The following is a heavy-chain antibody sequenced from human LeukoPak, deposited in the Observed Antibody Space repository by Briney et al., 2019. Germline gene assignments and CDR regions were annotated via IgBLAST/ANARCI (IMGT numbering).Heavy chain of an antibody. CDR3: ARGLGAARLYYYYGMDV. CDR2: INHSGST. J-gene: IGHJ6*02. D-gene: IGHD6-6*01. CDR1: GGSCSGYY. Sequence: SETLSLTCAVYGGSCSGYYWSWIRQPPGKGLEWIGEINHSGSTNYNPSLKSRVTISVDTSKNQFSLKLSSVSAADTAVYYCARGLGAARLYYYYGMDVWGQGTTVTVSS. V-gene: IGHV4-34*01.